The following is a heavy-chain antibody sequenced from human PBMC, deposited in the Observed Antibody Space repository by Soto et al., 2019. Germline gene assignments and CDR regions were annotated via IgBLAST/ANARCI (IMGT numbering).Heavy chain of an antibody. V-gene: IGHV3-11*01. CDR3: ASLYGSGSYWSDYYYYGMDV. D-gene: IGHD3-10*01. CDR2: ISSSGSTR. CDR1: GFTFSDYY. J-gene: IGHJ6*02. Sequence: GGSLRLSCAASGFTFSDYYMSWIRQAPGKGLEWVSYISSSGSTRYYADSVKGRFTVSRYNAKNSLYLQMNSLRAEDTAVYYCASLYGSGSYWSDYYYYGMDVWGQGTTVTVSS.